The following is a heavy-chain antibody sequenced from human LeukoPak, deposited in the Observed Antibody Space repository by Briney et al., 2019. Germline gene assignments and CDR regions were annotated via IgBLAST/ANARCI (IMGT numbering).Heavy chain of an antibody. CDR2: ISSSGSTI. Sequence: PGGSLRLSCAASGFTVSNNYMSWIRQAPGKGLEWVSYISSSGSTIYYADSVKGRFTISRDNAKNSLYLQMNSLRAEDTAVYYCARGTRDILTGRWGWFDPWGQGTLVTVSS. D-gene: IGHD3-9*01. V-gene: IGHV3-11*01. CDR3: ARGTRDILTGRWGWFDP. CDR1: GFTVSNNY. J-gene: IGHJ5*02.